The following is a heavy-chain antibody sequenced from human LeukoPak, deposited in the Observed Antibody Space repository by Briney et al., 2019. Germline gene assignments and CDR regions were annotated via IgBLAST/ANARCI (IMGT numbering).Heavy chain of an antibody. Sequence: ASVKVSCKVSGYTLTELSIHWVRQAPGQGLEWMGWINPKSGDTNYAQKFQGRVTMTRDTSINTVYMELNSLRPDDTAIYYCARAGTPMVFDFWGQGTPVTVSS. CDR2: INPKSGDT. CDR1: GYTLTELS. J-gene: IGHJ5*01. V-gene: IGHV1-2*02. D-gene: IGHD3-10*01. CDR3: ARAGTPMVFDF.